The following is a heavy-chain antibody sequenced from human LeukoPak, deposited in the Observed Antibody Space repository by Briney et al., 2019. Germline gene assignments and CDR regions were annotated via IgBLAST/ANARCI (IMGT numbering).Heavy chain of an antibody. Sequence: ASVKVSRKASGYTFTSYDINWVRQATGQGLEWMGWMNPNSGNTGYAQKFQGRVTMTRNTSISTAYMELSSLRSEDTAVYYCASPHSGQVGEFDYWGQGTLVTVSS. J-gene: IGHJ4*02. V-gene: IGHV1-8*01. CDR1: GYTFTSYD. CDR3: ASPHSGQVGEFDY. CDR2: MNPNSGNT.